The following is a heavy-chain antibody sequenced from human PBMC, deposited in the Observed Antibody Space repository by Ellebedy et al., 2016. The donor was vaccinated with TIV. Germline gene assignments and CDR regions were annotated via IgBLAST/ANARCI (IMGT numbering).Heavy chain of an antibody. Sequence: ASVKVSCKASGGTFSSYAISWVRQAPGQGLEWMGGIIPIFGTANYAQKFQGRVTITADKSTSTAYMELSSLRSEDTAVYYCARAPPDPLQHLLYYYYGMDVWGQGTTVTVSS. D-gene: IGHD1-1*01. CDR1: GGTFSSYA. V-gene: IGHV1-69*06. CDR2: IIPIFGTA. J-gene: IGHJ6*02. CDR3: ARAPPDPLQHLLYYYYGMDV.